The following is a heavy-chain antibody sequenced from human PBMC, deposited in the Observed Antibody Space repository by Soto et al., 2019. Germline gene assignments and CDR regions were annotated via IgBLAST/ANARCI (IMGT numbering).Heavy chain of an antibody. CDR2: ISGSGGST. J-gene: IGHJ4*02. V-gene: IGHV3-23*01. CDR1: GFTFSSYA. CDR3: AKEAHGTIFGVVIHYFDY. D-gene: IGHD3-3*01. Sequence: GGSLRLSCAASGFTFSSYAMSWVRQAPGKGLEWVSAISGSGGSTYYADSVKGRFTISRDNSKNTLYLQMNSLRAEDTAVYYCAKEAHGTIFGVVIHYFDYWGQGTLVTAPQ.